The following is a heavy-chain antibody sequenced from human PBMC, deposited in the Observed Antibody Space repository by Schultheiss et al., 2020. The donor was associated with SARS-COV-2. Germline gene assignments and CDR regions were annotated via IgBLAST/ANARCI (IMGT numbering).Heavy chain of an antibody. D-gene: IGHD2-15*01. V-gene: IGHV4-59*01. J-gene: IGHJ3*02. CDR3: ARRALGYCSGGSCYSAFDI. CDR1: GGSISSYY. Sequence: SQTLSLTCTVSGGSISSYYWSWIRQPPGKGLEWIGYIYYSRSTNYNPSLKSRVTISVDTSKNQFSLKLSSVTAADTAVYYCARRALGYCSGGSCYSAFDIWGQGTMVTVSS. CDR2: IYYSRST.